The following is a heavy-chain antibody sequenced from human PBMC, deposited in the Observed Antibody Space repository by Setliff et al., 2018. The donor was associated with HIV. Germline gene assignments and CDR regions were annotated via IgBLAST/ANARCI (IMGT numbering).Heavy chain of an antibody. CDR2: IYSTGST. V-gene: IGHV4-61*02. CDR1: GDSISSGNYY. Sequence: SETLSLTCTFSGDSISSGNYYWSWIRQPAGKGLEWIGRIYSTGSTNYNPSLKSRVTISSDTSKNLFSLKLTTVTAADAAVYYCTRDTGYILSGYRPHWYFDLWGRGTLVTGSS. CDR3: TRDTGYILSGYRPHWYFDL. D-gene: IGHD3-9*01. J-gene: IGHJ2*01.